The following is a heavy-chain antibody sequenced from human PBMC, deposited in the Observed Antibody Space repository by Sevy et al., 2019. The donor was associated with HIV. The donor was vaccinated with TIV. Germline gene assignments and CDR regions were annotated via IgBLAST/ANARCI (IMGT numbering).Heavy chain of an antibody. CDR3: ARGYCGGGSCTAFDP. CDR2: MYSGGSP. D-gene: IGHD2-15*01. V-gene: IGHV3-53*01. CDR1: GFSISNNY. J-gene: IGHJ5*02. Sequence: GGSLRLSCAASGFSISNNYTAWVRQAPGKGLEWVSVMYSGGSPYYADSVKGRLALSRDMSKNTVYLQMNSLRAEDTAVYYCARGYCGGGSCTAFDPWGQGTLVTVS.